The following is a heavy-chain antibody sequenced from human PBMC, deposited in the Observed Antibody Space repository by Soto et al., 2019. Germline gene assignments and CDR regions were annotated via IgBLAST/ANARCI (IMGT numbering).Heavy chain of an antibody. J-gene: IGHJ5*02. D-gene: IGHD2-8*01. Sequence: QVQLQESGPGLVKPSETLSLTCTVSGGSISSYYWSWIRQPPGKGLEWIGYIYYSGRTNYNPPLKSRVTISVATSKNQFSLKLSSVTAADTAVYYCARAQLTYCTNGVCYTVLDPWGQGTLVTVSS. CDR2: IYYSGRT. V-gene: IGHV4-59*01. CDR1: GGSISSYY. CDR3: ARAQLTYCTNGVCYTVLDP.